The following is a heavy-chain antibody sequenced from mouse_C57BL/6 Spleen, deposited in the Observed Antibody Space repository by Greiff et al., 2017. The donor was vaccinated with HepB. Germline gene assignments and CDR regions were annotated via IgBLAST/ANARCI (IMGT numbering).Heavy chain of an antibody. CDR3: ATVYYDYDEGFAY. D-gene: IGHD2-4*01. CDR2: IDPNSGGT. Sequence: VKLQQPGAELVKPGASVKLSCKASGYTFTSYWMHWVKQRPGRGLEWIGRIDPNSGGTKYNEKFKSKATLTVDKPSSTAYMHLSSLTSEDSAVYYCATVYYDYDEGFAYWGQGTLVTVSA. V-gene: IGHV1-72*01. CDR1: GYTFTSYW. J-gene: IGHJ3*01.